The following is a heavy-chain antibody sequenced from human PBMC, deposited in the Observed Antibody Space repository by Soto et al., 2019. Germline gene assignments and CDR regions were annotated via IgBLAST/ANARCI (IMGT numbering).Heavy chain of an antibody. CDR2: IIHTSYTI. J-gene: IGHJ6*02. CDR1: GFTFNTYS. V-gene: IGHV3-48*02. CDR3: ARAENYYYAMDV. Sequence: PAGSLTLSCAASGFTFNTYSMSWVRHAPGKGLEWVSYIIHTSYTIFYAASVKGRFTISRDNAKNSLYLQMNTLRDDDTAVYFCARAENYYYAMDVWGQGTTVTVSS.